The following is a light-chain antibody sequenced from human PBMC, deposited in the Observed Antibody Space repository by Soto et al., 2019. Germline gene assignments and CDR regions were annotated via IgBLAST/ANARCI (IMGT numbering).Light chain of an antibody. V-gene: IGKV3-11*01. CDR1: QSVSRY. CDR3: QQRSNLPLYT. Sequence: EIVLTQSPATLSLSPGERATLSCRASQSVSRYLAWYQQKPGQAPRLLIYDASNRATGIPARFSGSGSGTDFTLTISSLEPEDFAVYYCQQRSNLPLYTFGQGTKLEIK. J-gene: IGKJ2*01. CDR2: DAS.